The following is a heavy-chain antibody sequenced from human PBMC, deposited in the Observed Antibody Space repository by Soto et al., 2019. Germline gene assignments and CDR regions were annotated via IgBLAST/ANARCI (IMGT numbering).Heavy chain of an antibody. CDR3: ASGAPSRY. Sequence: QMQLQESGPGLVKPSETLSLTCSVSGGSFSNYYWAWIRQAPGQGLEWIGSIYNSGTTNYNPYLKSRVIISIESSKSQFSLRLNSVTVADSAVYFCASGAPSRYWGQGILVAVSS. V-gene: IGHV4-59*08. D-gene: IGHD4-17*01. CDR1: GGSFSNYY. J-gene: IGHJ4*02. CDR2: IYNSGTT.